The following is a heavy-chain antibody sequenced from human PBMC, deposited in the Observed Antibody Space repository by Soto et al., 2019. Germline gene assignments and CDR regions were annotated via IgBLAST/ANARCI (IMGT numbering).Heavy chain of an antibody. CDR1: GGTFSSYA. V-gene: IGHV1-69*12. Sequence: QVQLVQSGAEVKKPGSSVKVSCKASGGTFSSYAISWVRQAPGQGLEWMGGIIPIFGTANYAQKFQGRVTMTADESTSTAYMELSSLRSEDTAVYYCASLHCISTSCYGHFDYWGQGTLVTVSS. D-gene: IGHD2-2*01. J-gene: IGHJ4*02. CDR2: IIPIFGTA. CDR3: ASLHCISTSCYGHFDY.